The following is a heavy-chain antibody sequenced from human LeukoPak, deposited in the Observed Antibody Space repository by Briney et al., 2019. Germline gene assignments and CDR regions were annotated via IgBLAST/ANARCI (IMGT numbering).Heavy chain of an antibody. J-gene: IGHJ5*02. CDR1: GYTLTELS. Sequence: ASVKASCKVSGYTLTELSMHWVRQAPGKGLEWMGGFDPEDGETIYAQKFQGRVTMTEDTSTDTAYMELSSLRSEDTAVYYCVRDGEGVAISVNYWFDPWGQGTLVTVSS. V-gene: IGHV1-24*01. CDR3: VRDGEGVAISVNYWFDP. CDR2: FDPEDGET. D-gene: IGHD3-10*01.